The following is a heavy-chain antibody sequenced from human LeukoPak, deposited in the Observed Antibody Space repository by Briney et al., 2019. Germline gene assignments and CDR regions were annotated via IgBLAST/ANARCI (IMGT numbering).Heavy chain of an antibody. J-gene: IGHJ4*02. CDR1: GFTFNNYN. CDR3: ARESTAGVNFWSNYFSLSSFDY. CDR2: IVSSSTYI. D-gene: IGHD3-3*01. V-gene: IGHV3-21*01. Sequence: GGSLRLSCAASGFTFNNYNMIWVRQAPGKWLEWVSSIVSSSTYIYYADSVKGRFTISRDNAKNSLYLQMNSLRAEDTAVYYCARESTAGVNFWSNYFSLSSFDYWGQGTLVTVSS.